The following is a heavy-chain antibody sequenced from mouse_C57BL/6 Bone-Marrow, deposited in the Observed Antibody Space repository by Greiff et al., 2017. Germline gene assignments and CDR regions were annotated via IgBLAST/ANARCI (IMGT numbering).Heavy chain of an antibody. J-gene: IGHJ2*01. D-gene: IGHD1-1*01. V-gene: IGHV5-12*01. CDR1: GFTFSDYY. Sequence: EVMLVESGGGLVQPGGSLKLSCAASGFTFSDYYMYWVRQTPEKRLEWVAYISNGGGSTYYPDTVKGRFTISRDNAKNTLYLQMSRLKSEDTAMYYCARLRYGSSYDYFDYWGQGTTLTVSS. CDR2: ISNGGGST. CDR3: ARLRYGSSYDYFDY.